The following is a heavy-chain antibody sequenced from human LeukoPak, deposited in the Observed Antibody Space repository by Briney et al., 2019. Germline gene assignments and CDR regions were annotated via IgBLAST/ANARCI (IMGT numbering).Heavy chain of an antibody. D-gene: IGHD3-10*01. J-gene: IGHJ5*02. CDR3: ARGQGYYYGSGTRGFDP. Sequence: GASVKVSCKASGYTFTSYDINWVRQATGQGLEWMGWMNPNSGNTGYAQKFQGRVTMTRNTSISTAYMELSSLRSEDTAVYYCARGQGYYYGSGTRGFDPWGQGTLVTVSS. V-gene: IGHV1-8*01. CDR1: GYTFTSYD. CDR2: MNPNSGNT.